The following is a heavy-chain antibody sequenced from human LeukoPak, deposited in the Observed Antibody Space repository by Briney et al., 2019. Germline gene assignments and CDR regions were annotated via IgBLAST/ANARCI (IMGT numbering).Heavy chain of an antibody. D-gene: IGHD3-10*01. J-gene: IGHJ6*02. CDR1: GGSFSGYY. CDR2: INHSGST. Sequence: SETLSLTCAVYGGSFSGYYWSWIRQPPGKGLEWIGEINHSGSTNYNPSLKSRVTISVDTSKNQFSLKLSSVTAADTAVYYCARKNYYGSGSYYPYYYYGMDVWGQGTTVTVSS. CDR3: ARKNYYGSGSYYPYYYYGMDV. V-gene: IGHV4-34*01.